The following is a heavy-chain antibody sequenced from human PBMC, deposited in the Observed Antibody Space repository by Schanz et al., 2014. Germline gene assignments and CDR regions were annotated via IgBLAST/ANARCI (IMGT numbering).Heavy chain of an antibody. V-gene: IGHV3-30-3*01. CDR2: ISNDGSIK. CDR3: ASPSGDSDYGTYFDF. CDR1: GFTFSTYA. D-gene: IGHD5-12*01. Sequence: QVQMVESGGGVVQPGRSLRLSCAASGFTFSTYAMHWVRQAPGKGLEWVALISNDGSIKYYADSVEGRFTISRDNSRNTLYLQMNSLRTEDTAVYYCASPSGDSDYGTYFDFWGQGTLVTVSS. J-gene: IGHJ4*02.